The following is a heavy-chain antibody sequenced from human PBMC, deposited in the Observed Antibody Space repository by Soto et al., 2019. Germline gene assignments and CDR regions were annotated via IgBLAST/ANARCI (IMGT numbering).Heavy chain of an antibody. Sequence: QVQLVQCGAEVKKPGSSVKVFCKASGGTFSSYAISWVRLVPGQGLEWMGGFIPISGTSNYAQKFQGRVTITAYESTSTAYMELSTLRSEDTALYYCARSQGSSTSLEIYYYYYYGMDVWGQGTTVTVSS. CDR3: ARSQGSSTSLEIYYYYYYGMDV. CDR1: GGTFSSYA. J-gene: IGHJ6*02. D-gene: IGHD2-2*01. CDR2: FIPISGTS. V-gene: IGHV1-69*01.